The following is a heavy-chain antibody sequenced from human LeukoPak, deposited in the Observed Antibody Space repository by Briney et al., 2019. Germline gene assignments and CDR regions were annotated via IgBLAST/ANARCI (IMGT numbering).Heavy chain of an antibody. D-gene: IGHD3-10*01. CDR2: INHSGST. V-gene: IGHV4-34*01. Sequence: SETLSLTCAVYGESFSGYYWSWIRQPPGKGLEWIGGINHSGSTNYNPSLKSRVTISVDTSKNQFSLKLTSVTAADTAVYYCAREGSYYASGSPPLDYWGQGTLVTVSS. CDR3: AREGSYYASGSPPLDY. CDR1: GESFSGYY. J-gene: IGHJ4*02.